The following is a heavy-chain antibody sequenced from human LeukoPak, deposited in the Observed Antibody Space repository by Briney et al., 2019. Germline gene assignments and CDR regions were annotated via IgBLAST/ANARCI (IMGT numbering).Heavy chain of an antibody. V-gene: IGHV4-34*01. J-gene: IGHJ3*02. Sequence: KPSETLSLTCAVYGGSFSGYYWSWIRQPPGKGLEWIGNIYYSGSTYYNPSLKSRVTISVDRSKNQFSLKLTSVTAADTAVYYCARAFPFDDYGDPDAFDIWGQGTMVTVSS. CDR2: IYYSGST. D-gene: IGHD4-17*01. CDR3: ARAFPFDDYGDPDAFDI. CDR1: GGSFSGYY.